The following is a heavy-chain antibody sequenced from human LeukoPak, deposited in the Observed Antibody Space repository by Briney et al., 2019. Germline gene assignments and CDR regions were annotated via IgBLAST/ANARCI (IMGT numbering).Heavy chain of an antibody. Sequence: SQTLSLTCAISGDSVSSNNGAWNWIRQSPSRGLDWLGRTYYRFKWYNEYAGSLMSRITISPDTSKNQFSLQVYSVTPEDTAVYYCARDVGTTGWHTYDFWGQGTLVSVPS. J-gene: IGHJ4*02. CDR3: ARDVGTTGWHTYDF. CDR2: TYYRFKWYN. V-gene: IGHV6-1*01. D-gene: IGHD3-9*01. CDR1: GDSVSSNNGA.